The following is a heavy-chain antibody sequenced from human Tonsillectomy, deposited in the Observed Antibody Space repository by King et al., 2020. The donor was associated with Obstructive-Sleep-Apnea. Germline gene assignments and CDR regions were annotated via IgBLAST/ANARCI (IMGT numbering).Heavy chain of an antibody. V-gene: IGHV2-26*01. J-gene: IGHJ4*02. CDR1: GFSLSSGRVG. Sequence: TLKESGPVLVKSTETLTLTCTVSGFSLSSGRVGVGWIRQPPGKALEWLAHIFSNDEEFYNTSLNIRRTIFKDTSKSQVVFTLTNVDPVDTATYYCARVRYYYDSTGYYSYYFDSWDQGTLVTVSS. D-gene: IGHD3-22*01. CDR3: ARVRYYYDSTGYYSYYFDS. CDR2: IFSNDEE.